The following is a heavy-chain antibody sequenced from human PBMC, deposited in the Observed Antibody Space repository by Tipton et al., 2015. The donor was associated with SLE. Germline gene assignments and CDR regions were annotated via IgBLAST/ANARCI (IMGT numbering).Heavy chain of an antibody. Sequence: SLKLSCAASGFSFSSYEMNWVRQAPGKGLEWVSYVSSSGNTKYYADSVEGRFTIYRDNAKNSLYLQMNSLRAEDTAVYYCARGPDIVVDPVTEDYYYYMDVWGKGTTVAVSS. D-gene: IGHD2-15*01. CDR2: VSSSGNTK. CDR1: GFSFSSYE. CDR3: ARGPDIVVDPVTEDYYYYMDV. J-gene: IGHJ6*03. V-gene: IGHV3-48*03.